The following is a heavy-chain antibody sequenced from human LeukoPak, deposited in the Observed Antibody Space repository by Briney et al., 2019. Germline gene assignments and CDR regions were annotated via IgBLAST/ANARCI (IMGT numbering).Heavy chain of an antibody. CDR1: GYTFTSYG. CDR3: ARVGVLLWFGELSLFDY. D-gene: IGHD3-10*01. V-gene: IGHV1-18*01. CDR2: ISAYNGNT. Sequence: ASVKVSCKASGYTFTSYGISWVRQATGQGLEWMGWISAYNGNTNYAQKLQGRVTMTTDTSTSTAYMELRSLRSDDTAVYYCARVGVLLWFGELSLFDYWGQGTLVTVSS. J-gene: IGHJ4*02.